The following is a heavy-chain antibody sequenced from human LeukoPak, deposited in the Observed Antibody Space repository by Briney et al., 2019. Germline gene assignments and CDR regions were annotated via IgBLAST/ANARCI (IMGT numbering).Heavy chain of an antibody. D-gene: IGHD1-26*01. CDR1: GYTFTSYG. V-gene: IGHV1-18*01. CDR3: ARVWSSEVGATTGGPHPFDY. J-gene: IGHJ4*02. CDR2: ISAYNGNT. Sequence: ASVKVSCKASGYTFTSYGISWVRQAPGQGLEWMGWISAYNGNTNYAQKLQGRVTMTTDTSTSTAYMELRSLRSDDTAVYYCARVWSSEVGATTGGPHPFDYWGQGTLVTVSS.